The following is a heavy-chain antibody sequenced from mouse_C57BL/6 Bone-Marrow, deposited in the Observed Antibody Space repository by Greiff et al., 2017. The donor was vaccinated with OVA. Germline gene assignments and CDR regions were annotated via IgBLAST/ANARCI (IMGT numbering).Heavy chain of an antibody. CDR1: GYTFTSYW. D-gene: IGHD2-3*01. V-gene: IGHV1-50*01. J-gene: IGHJ2*01. CDR3: ARWIWGYYYFDD. CDR2: IDPSDSYT. Sequence: QLQQPGAELVKPGASVKLSCKASGYTFTSYWMQWVKQRPGQGLEWIGEIDPSDSYTNYNQKFKGKATLTVDTSSSTAYMQLSSLTSEDSAVYYCARWIWGYYYFDDWGQGTTLTVSA.